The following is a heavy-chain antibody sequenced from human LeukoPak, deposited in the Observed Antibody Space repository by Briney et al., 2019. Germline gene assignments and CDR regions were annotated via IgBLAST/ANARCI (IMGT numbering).Heavy chain of an antibody. CDR3: ATDGTSGWYDY. CDR1: GFTFSTYA. J-gene: IGHJ4*02. D-gene: IGHD6-19*01. Sequence: GGSLRLSCAASGFTFSTYAMTWVRQAPGKGLEWVSSITGSGVRTFYADSAKGRFTVSRDNSKNTLYLQMNSLRAEDTAVYYCATDGTSGWYDYWGQGTLVTVSS. CDR2: ITGSGVRT. V-gene: IGHV3-23*01.